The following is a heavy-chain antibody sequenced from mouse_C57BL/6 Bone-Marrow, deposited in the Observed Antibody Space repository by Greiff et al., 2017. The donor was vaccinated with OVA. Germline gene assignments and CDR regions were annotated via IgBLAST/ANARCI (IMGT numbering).Heavy chain of an antibody. CDR1: GYTFTSYW. CDR2: IDPSDSYT. V-gene: IGHV1-50*01. D-gene: IGHD2-3*01. CDR3: ARWGWLHPGFAY. J-gene: IGHJ3*01. Sequence: VQLQQPGAELVKPGASVKLSCKASGYTFTSYWMQWVKQRPGQGLEWIGEIDPSDSYTNYNQKFKGKATLTVDTSSSTAYMQLSSLTSEDSAVYYCARWGWLHPGFAYWGQGTLVTVSA.